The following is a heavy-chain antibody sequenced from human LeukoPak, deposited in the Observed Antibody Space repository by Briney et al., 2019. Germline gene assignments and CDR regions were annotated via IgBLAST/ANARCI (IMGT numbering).Heavy chain of an antibody. CDR2: ISAYNGNT. D-gene: IGHD3-22*01. J-gene: IGHJ4*02. CDR1: GYTFTSYG. V-gene: IGHV1-18*01. Sequence: GASVKVSCKASGYTFTSYGISWVRQAPGQGLEWMGWISAYNGNTNYAQKLQGRVTMTTDTSTSTAYMELRSLRSDDTAVYYCARDRRPYYYDSSGYFDYWGQGTLVTVSS. CDR3: ARDRRPYYYDSSGYFDY.